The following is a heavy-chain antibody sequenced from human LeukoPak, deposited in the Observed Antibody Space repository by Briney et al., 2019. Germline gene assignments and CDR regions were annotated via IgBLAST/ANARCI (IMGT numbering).Heavy chain of an antibody. J-gene: IGHJ6*03. CDR2: IYYSGST. V-gene: IGHV4-39*07. Sequence: SETLSLTCTVSGGSISSSSYYWGWIRQPPGKGLEWIGSIYYSGSTYYNPSLKSRVTISVDTSKNQFSLKLSSVTAADTAVYYCTRAASSGPLFTYHMDVWGKGTTVTVSS. CDR1: GGSISSSSYY. D-gene: IGHD3-22*01. CDR3: TRAASSGPLFTYHMDV.